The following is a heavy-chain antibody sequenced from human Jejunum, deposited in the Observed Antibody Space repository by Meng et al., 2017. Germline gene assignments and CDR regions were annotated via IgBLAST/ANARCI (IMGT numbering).Heavy chain of an antibody. J-gene: IGHJ5*02. Sequence: VQLQESGLGRVKPSGTLSLTCAVSGGSISDSNWWSWVRQPPGKGLEWIGEIYHTGSTNYNPSLKSRVTMSLDKSKNQFFLDLTSVTAADTAVYYCARDLLGPAIAASGYFDPWGQGTLVTVSS. CDR1: GGSISDSNW. CDR3: ARDLLGPAIAASGYFDP. CDR2: IYHTGST. V-gene: IGHV4-4*02. D-gene: IGHD5-12*01.